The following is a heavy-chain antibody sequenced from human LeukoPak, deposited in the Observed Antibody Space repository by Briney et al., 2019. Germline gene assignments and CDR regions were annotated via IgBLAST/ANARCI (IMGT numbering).Heavy chain of an antibody. D-gene: IGHD6-13*01. Sequence: GGSLRLSCAASGFTFSSSWMSWVRQAPGEGLEWVAHIKPDGSAEYYVNSVKGRFTISRDNARNSLYLQMNSLRAEDTALYYCVGWQQLAAYWGQGALVTVSS. CDR2: IKPDGSAE. J-gene: IGHJ4*02. CDR3: VGWQQLAAY. CDR1: GFTFSSSW. V-gene: IGHV3-7*01.